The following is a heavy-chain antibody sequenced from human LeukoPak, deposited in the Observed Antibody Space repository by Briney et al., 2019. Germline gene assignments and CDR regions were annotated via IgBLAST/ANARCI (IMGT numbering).Heavy chain of an antibody. D-gene: IGHD1-26*01. CDR1: GFTFSIYS. J-gene: IGHJ4*02. CDR3: ARSQNGSYGD. CDR2: ISSSSSSI. Sequence: GGSLRLSCAASGFTFSIYSMNWVRQAPGKGLEWVSFISSSSSSIRYADSVKGRFTISRDNARNSLYLQMNSLRAEDTAVYYYARSQNGSYGDWGQGTLVTVSS. V-gene: IGHV3-48*01.